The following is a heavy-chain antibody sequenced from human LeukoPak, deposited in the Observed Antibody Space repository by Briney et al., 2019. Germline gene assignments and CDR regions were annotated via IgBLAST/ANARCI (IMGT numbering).Heavy chain of an antibody. D-gene: IGHD4-11*01. J-gene: IGHJ6*03. CDR1: GFTLSSYS. CDR2: ITSSSSTM. V-gene: IGHV3-48*04. Sequence: GGSLRLSCAASGFTLSSYSMNWVRQAPGKGLEWVSYITSSSSTMYYADSVKGRFTISRDNAKNSLYLQMSSLRAEDTAVYYCTRVEETATTAAIIRKYSYYYYYMDVWGKGNTVTVSS. CDR3: TRVEETATTAAIIRKYSYYYYYMDV.